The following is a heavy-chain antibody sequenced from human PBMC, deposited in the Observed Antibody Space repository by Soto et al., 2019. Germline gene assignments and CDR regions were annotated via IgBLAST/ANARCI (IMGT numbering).Heavy chain of an antibody. V-gene: IGHV3-30*04. CDR1: GFTFSSYA. CDR3: ASFYYYDRSGYSTSFNFDY. D-gene: IGHD3-22*01. CDR2: ISYDGSNK. Sequence: GGSLRLSCAASGFTFSSYAMHWVRQAPGKGLEWVAAISYDGSNKYYADSVKGRFTISRDNSKNTLYLQMNSLRAEDTAVYYCASFYYYDRSGYSTSFNFDYWGQGTLVTVSS. J-gene: IGHJ4*02.